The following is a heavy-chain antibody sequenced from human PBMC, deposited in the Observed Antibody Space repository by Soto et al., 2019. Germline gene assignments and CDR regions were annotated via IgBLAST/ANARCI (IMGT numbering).Heavy chain of an antibody. J-gene: IGHJ4*02. D-gene: IGHD3-22*01. V-gene: IGHV3-23*01. CDR2: ISGSGGST. CDR1: GFTFSSYA. CDR3: AKDWGRVVVITEFDY. Sequence: AGGSLRLSCAASGFTFSSYAMSWVRQAPGKGLEWVSAISGSGGSTYYADSVKGRFTISRDNSKNTLYLQMNSLRAEDTAVYYCAKDWGRVVVITEFDYWGQGTLVTVSS.